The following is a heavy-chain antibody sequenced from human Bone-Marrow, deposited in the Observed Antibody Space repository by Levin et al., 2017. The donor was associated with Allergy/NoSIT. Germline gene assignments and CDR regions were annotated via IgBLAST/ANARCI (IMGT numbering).Heavy chain of an antibody. J-gene: IGHJ4*02. CDR3: ARTYEAYSFDY. D-gene: IGHD5-12*01. CDR2: IGYDGSDK. CDR1: GFTFSSYD. V-gene: IGHV3-30-3*01. Sequence: GGSLRLSCAASGFTFSSYDMHWVRQAPGKGLEWVAFIGYDGSDKSYADSVMGRFTISRDNSKNTLYLQVNSLRSEDRAVYYCARTYEAYSFDYWGQGTLVTVSS.